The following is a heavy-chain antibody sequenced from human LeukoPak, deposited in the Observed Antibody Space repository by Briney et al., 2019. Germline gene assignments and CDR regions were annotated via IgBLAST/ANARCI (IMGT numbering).Heavy chain of an antibody. CDR3: AKFYGIYADYYYYYMDV. J-gene: IGHJ6*03. V-gene: IGHV3-23*01. CDR1: GFTFSSYS. Sequence: PGGSLRLSCAASGFTFSSYSMNWVRQAPGKGLEWVSAISGSGGSTYYADSVKGRFTISRDNSKNTLYLQMNSLRAEDTAVYYCAKFYGIYADYYYYYMDVWGKGTTVTVSS. CDR2: ISGSGGST. D-gene: IGHD2/OR15-2a*01.